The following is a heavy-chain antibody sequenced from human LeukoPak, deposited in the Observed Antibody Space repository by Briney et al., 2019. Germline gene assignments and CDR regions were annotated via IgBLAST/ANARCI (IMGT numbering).Heavy chain of an antibody. CDR1: GFTFSSYS. V-gene: IGHV3-48*01. CDR3: ARVRGAWFGEPFDY. D-gene: IGHD3-10*01. Sequence: GGSLRLSCAASGFTFSSYSIIWVRQAPGKGLEWISYISSNSRDIYYADSVKGRFTISRDNAKNSLYLQMNSLRAEDTAVYYCARVRGAWFGEPFDYWGQGTLVTVSS. J-gene: IGHJ4*02. CDR2: ISSNSRDI.